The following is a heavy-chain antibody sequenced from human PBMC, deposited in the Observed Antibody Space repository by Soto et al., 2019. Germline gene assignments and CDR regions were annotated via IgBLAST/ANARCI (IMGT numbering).Heavy chain of an antibody. V-gene: IGHV1-3*01. J-gene: IGHJ5*02. CDR3: ARSPAAIVGATFWFDP. Sequence: ASVKVSCKASGYTFTSYAMHWLLQAPGQRLEWMGWINAGNGNTKYSQKFQGRVTITRDTSASTAYMELSSLRSEDTAVYYCARSPAAIVGATFWFDPWGQGTLVTVSS. CDR1: GYTFTSYA. D-gene: IGHD1-26*01. CDR2: INAGNGNT.